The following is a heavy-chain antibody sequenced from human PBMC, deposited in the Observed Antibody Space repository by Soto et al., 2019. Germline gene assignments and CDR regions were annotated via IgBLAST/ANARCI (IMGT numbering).Heavy chain of an antibody. Sequence: ASVKVSCKASGFTFTSYGISWVRQAPGQGLEWMAWISIYNDNTKYAQKFQGRITMTTDTSTSTAYMELRSLRSDDTAVYYCARETYYFGSGTYDDGMDVWGQGTTVTVSS. D-gene: IGHD3-10*01. CDR1: GFTFTSYG. V-gene: IGHV1-18*04. CDR3: ARETYYFGSGTYDDGMDV. CDR2: ISIYNDNT. J-gene: IGHJ6*02.